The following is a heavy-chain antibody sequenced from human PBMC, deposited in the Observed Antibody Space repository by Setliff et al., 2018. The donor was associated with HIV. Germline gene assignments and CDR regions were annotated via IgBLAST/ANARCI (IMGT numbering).Heavy chain of an antibody. D-gene: IGHD3-22*01. J-gene: IGHJ5*02. CDR1: GGSISSGNYY. CDR3: ARQTYYYDNSGHNWFDP. CDR2: IYTSGST. Sequence: SETLSLTCTVSGGSISSGNYYWSWIRQPAGKGLEWIGRIYTSGSTNYNPSLKSRVTISLDTSKNQFSLNLSSVTAADTAVYFCARQTYYYDNSGHNWFDPWGQGTLVTVSS. V-gene: IGHV4-61*02.